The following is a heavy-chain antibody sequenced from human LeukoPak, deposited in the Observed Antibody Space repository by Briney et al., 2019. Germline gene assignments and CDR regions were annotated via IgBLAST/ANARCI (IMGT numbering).Heavy chain of an antibody. V-gene: IGHV1-18*01. CDR3: AAGYLDYYYYGMDV. CDR1: GYTFTSYG. D-gene: IGHD3-9*01. J-gene: IGHJ6*02. Sequence: ASVKVSCKASGYTFTSYGISWVRQAPGQGLEWMGWISAYNGNTNYAQKLQGRVTMTTDTSTSTAYMELRSLRSDDTAVYYCAAGYLDYYYYGMDVWGQGTTVTVSS. CDR2: ISAYNGNT.